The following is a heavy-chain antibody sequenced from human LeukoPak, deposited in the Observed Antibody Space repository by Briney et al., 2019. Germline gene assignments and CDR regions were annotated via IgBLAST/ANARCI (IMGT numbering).Heavy chain of an antibody. V-gene: IGHV4-34*01. CDR3: ARGKWLRLYYFDY. CDR1: GGSFSGYY. J-gene: IGHJ4*02. Sequence: SETLSLTCAVYGGSFSGYYWSWIRQPPGKGLEWIGEINHSGSTNYSPSLKSRVTISVDTSKNQFSLKLSSVTAADTAVYYCARGKWLRLYYFDYWGQGTLVTVSS. D-gene: IGHD5-12*01. CDR2: INHSGST.